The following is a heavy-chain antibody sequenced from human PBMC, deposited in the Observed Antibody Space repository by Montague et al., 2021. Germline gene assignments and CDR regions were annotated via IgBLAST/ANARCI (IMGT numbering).Heavy chain of an antibody. Sequence: TLSLTCSVSGGSISSGGFYWSWIRQHPGKGPEWIGSIYDSGSTNYNPSLKSRLTLSRDTSKNQVSLRPTSVTAAETAVYYCARSGGYCSGGRCDTFDYWGQGTLVTVSS. CDR1: GGSISSGGFY. D-gene: IGHD2-15*01. CDR2: IYDSGST. CDR3: ARSGGYCSGGRCDTFDY. V-gene: IGHV4-31*03. J-gene: IGHJ4*02.